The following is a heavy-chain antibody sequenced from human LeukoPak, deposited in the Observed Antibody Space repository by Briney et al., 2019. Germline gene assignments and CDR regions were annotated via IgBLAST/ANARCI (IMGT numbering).Heavy chain of an antibody. D-gene: IGHD3-16*01. CDR2: ISSSGTTI. Sequence: GGSLRLSCAASGFTFSDYYMSWIRQAPGKGLEWVSYISSSGTTIYYADSVKGRFTISRDNAKNSLYLQMNSLRAEDTAVYYCASWGKGYYYYMDVWGKGTTVTVSS. CDR3: ASWGKGYYYYMDV. CDR1: GFTFSDYY. J-gene: IGHJ6*03. V-gene: IGHV3-11*01.